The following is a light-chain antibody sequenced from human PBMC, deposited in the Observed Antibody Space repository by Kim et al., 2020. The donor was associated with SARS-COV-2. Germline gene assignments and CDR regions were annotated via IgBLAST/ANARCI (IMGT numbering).Light chain of an antibody. CDR1: QSVGNS. V-gene: IGKV3-11*01. CDR2: ETS. J-gene: IGKJ4*01. CDR3: QQRYNWPLT. Sequence: EIVLTQSPATLSLSPVERATLSCRASQSVGNSLAWFQQKPGQAPRLLIFETSNRATGIPARFSGSGSGTAFTLTISSLEPEDFAVYYCQQRYNWPLTFGGGTKVDIK.